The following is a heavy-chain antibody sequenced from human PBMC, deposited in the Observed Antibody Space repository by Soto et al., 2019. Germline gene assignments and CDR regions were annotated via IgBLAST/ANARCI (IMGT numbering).Heavy chain of an antibody. V-gene: IGHV1-69*12. CDR1: GGTFSSYA. D-gene: IGHD1-26*01. CDR2: IIPIFGTA. CDR3: ARGGPMGAGASRLDY. Sequence: QVQLVQSGAEVKKPGSSVKVSCKASGGTFSSYAISWVRQAPGQGLEWMGGIIPIFGTANYAQKFQGRVTITADESTSTAYRELRSLRSEATAVYYCARGGPMGAGASRLDYWGQGTLVTVSS. J-gene: IGHJ4*02.